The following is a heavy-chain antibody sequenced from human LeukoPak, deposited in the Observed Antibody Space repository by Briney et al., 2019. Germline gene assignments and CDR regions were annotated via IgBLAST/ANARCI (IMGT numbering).Heavy chain of an antibody. J-gene: IGHJ4*02. V-gene: IGHV4-59*12. CDR1: GGSISSYY. Sequence: SETLSLTCTVSGGSISSYYWSWIRQPPGKGLEWIGYIYYSGSTNYNPSLKSRVTISVDTSKNQFSLKLSSVTAADTAVYYCARGLSSSWSHFDYWGQGTLVSVSS. D-gene: IGHD6-13*01. CDR2: IYYSGST. CDR3: ARGLSSSWSHFDY.